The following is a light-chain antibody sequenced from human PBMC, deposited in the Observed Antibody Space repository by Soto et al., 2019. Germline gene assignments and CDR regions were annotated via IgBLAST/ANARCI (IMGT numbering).Light chain of an antibody. J-gene: IGKJ5*01. Sequence: DIQMTQSPSSLSASVGDRVTITCRASQSISTSLNWYHQKPGKAPDLLIYGASSLQSGVTSRFTGSGSGTDFTLTITDLQPEDFATYYCQQNYSIPITFGQGTRVESK. CDR1: QSISTS. V-gene: IGKV1-39*01. CDR3: QQNYSIPIT. CDR2: GAS.